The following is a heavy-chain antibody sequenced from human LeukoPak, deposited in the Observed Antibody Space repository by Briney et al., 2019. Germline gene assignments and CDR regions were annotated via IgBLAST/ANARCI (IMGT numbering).Heavy chain of an antibody. CDR1: GFTVSSNY. J-gene: IGHJ4*02. CDR2: ICSGGST. Sequence: GWSLRLSCAASGFTVSSNYMSWIRQAQGKGLQWDSFICSGGSTYYTDSVKGRFTISIDNSKNTLYLQMNSLRAEDTAVYYCARSGGSGWYYFDYWGQGTLVTVSS. V-gene: IGHV3-66*01. D-gene: IGHD6-19*01. CDR3: ARSGGSGWYYFDY.